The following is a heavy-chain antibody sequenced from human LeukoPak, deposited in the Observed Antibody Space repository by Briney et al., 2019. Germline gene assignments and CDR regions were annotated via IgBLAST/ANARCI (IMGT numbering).Heavy chain of an antibody. CDR2: IKQDGSEQ. J-gene: IGHJ6*03. CDR1: GFTFSGYW. Sequence: GGSLRLSCAASGFTFSGYWMSWVREAPGKGLEWVANIKQDGSEQYTVDSVKGRYTLSRDNAQNSLYLQMNSLRVEDTAVYYCAREPEYYDILTGYYKVGYYYYYMDVWGKGTTVTVSS. CDR3: AREPEYYDILTGYYKVGYYYYYMDV. D-gene: IGHD3-9*01. V-gene: IGHV3-7*01.